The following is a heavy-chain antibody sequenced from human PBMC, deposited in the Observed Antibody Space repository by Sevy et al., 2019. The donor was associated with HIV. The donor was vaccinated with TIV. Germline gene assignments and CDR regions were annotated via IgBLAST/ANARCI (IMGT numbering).Heavy chain of an antibody. J-gene: IGHJ4*02. CDR2: IRQDGSEI. Sequence: GGSLRLSCVASGFNLENFWMNWVRQAPGKGLEWVANIRQDGSEIYYVASVKGRFTISRDNARNLVYLQMNSLRVEDTALYYCVRAIQSDGSFWCQGALVTVSS. D-gene: IGHD6-19*01. CDR1: GFNLENFW. CDR3: VRAIQSDGSF. V-gene: IGHV3-7*01.